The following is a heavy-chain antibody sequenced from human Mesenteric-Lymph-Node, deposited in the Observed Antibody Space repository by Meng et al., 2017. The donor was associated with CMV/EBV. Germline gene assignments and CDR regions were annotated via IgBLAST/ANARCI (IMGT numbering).Heavy chain of an antibody. J-gene: IGHJ3*01. CDR1: GYNFTTHW. D-gene: IGHD3-3*01. CDR3: ARQIVVAGVVTTNEAFDV. V-gene: IGHV5-51*01. CDR2: IYPDDSDT. Sequence: GGSLRLSCQASGYNFTTHWIGWVRQMPGKGLEWMAIIYPDDSDTRYSPSFHGQVTISVDRSTTTASLQWSSLKASDTATYYCARQIVVAGVVTTNEAFDVWGPGTMVTVSS.